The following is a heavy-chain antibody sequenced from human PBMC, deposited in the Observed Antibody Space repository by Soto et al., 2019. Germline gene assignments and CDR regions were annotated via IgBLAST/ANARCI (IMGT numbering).Heavy chain of an antibody. V-gene: IGHV3-48*04. CDR3: STWGLSGGYWYLDL. D-gene: IGHD2-15*01. J-gene: IGHJ2*01. Sequence: PGGSLRLCCTTSGFTFSTYAMSWVRQAPGRGLEWVSSINGNGDTPFYPDSVKGRFTISRDNAKNSLYLQMNSLRGEDTAVYYCSTWGLSGGYWYLDLWGRGTLVTVSS. CDR2: INGNGDTP. CDR1: GFTFSTYA.